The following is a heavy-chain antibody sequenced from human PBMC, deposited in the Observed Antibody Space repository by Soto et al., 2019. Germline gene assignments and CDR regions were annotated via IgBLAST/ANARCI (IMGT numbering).Heavy chain of an antibody. CDR3: ARSGEYYYDSSGYFG. CDR1: GGSFSGYY. Sequence: PSETLALTCAVYGGSFSGYYWSWIRQPPGKGLEWIGEINHSGSTNYNPSLKSRVTISVDTSKNQFSLKLSSVTAAETAVYYCARSGEYYYDSSGYFGWGQGTLVTVSS. D-gene: IGHD3-22*01. J-gene: IGHJ4*02. V-gene: IGHV4-34*01. CDR2: INHSGST.